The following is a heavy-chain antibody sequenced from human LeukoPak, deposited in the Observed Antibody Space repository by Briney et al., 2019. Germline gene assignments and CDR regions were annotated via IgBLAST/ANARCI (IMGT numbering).Heavy chain of an antibody. Sequence: ASVKVSCKASGYTFTSYGISWVRQAPGQGLERMGWISAYNGNTNYAQKLQGRVTMTTDTSTSTAYMELRSLRSDDTAVYYCARVGYGSGSYYKDGNWFDPWGQGTLVTVSS. CDR1: GYTFTSYG. V-gene: IGHV1-18*01. J-gene: IGHJ5*02. D-gene: IGHD3-10*01. CDR3: ARVGYGSGSYYKDGNWFDP. CDR2: ISAYNGNT.